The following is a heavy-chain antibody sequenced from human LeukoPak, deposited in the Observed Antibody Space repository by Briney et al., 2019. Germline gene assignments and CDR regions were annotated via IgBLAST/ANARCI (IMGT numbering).Heavy chain of an antibody. J-gene: IGHJ4*02. CDR1: GFTVSSNF. Sequence: GGSLRLSCAASGFTVSSNFMSWVRQAPGKGLEWVSVLYGGGDTYYADSVKGRFTISRDNSKNTLYLQMNSLRAEDTAVYYCARTSGSYLYFDFWGQGTLVTVSS. CDR3: ARTSGSYLYFDF. V-gene: IGHV3-53*01. CDR2: LYGGGDT. D-gene: IGHD3-10*01.